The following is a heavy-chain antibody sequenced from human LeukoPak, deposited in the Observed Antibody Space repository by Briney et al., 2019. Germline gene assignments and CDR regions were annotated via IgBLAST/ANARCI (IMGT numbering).Heavy chain of an antibody. V-gene: IGHV3-48*03. Sequence: GGSLRLSCAASGFTFSRYGMNWVRQAPGKGLEWVSYISSSGSTIYYADSVKGRFTISRDNAKNSLYLQMNSLRAEDTAVYYCARDRGSSYDYWGQGTLVTVSS. J-gene: IGHJ4*02. D-gene: IGHD1-26*01. CDR1: GFTFSRYG. CDR3: ARDRGSSYDY. CDR2: ISSSGSTI.